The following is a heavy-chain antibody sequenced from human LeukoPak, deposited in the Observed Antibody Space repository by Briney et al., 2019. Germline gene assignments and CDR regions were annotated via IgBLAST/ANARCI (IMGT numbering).Heavy chain of an antibody. CDR1: GFTFSSYA. V-gene: IGHV3-30-3*01. Sequence: GRSLRLSCAASGFTFSSYAMHWVRQAPGKGLEWVAVISYDGSNKYYADSVKGRFTISRDNSKNTLYLQMNSLRAEDTAVYYCAGEDSSGSNYWGQETLVTVSS. D-gene: IGHD6-19*01. CDR2: ISYDGSNK. CDR3: AGEDSSGSNY. J-gene: IGHJ4*02.